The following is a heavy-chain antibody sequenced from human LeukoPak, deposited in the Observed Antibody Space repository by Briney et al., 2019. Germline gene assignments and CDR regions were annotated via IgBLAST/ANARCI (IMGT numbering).Heavy chain of an antibody. V-gene: IGHV5-51*01. CDR1: GYSFTSYW. J-gene: IGHJ4*02. D-gene: IGHD6-19*01. CDR2: IYPGDSDT. CDR3: ARQYSDSGDWYYFDH. Sequence: GESLKISCKGSGYSFTSYWIGWVRQMPGKGLEWMGIIYPGDSDTRYSPSFQGQVTISADKSISTAYLQWSSLKASDTAMYYCARQYSDSGDWYYFDHWGQGTLVTVSS.